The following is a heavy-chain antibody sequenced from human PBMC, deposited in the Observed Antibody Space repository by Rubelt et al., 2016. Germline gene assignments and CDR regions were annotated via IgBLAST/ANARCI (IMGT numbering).Heavy chain of an antibody. D-gene: IGHD2-15*01. V-gene: IGHV4-34*01. Sequence: GLEWIGEINHSGSTNYNPSLKSRVTISVDTSKNQLSLKLSSVTAADTAVYYCARDVLGYCSGGSCTDAFDIWGQGTMVTVSS. CDR3: ARDVLGYCSGGSCTDAFDI. CDR2: INHSGST. J-gene: IGHJ3*02.